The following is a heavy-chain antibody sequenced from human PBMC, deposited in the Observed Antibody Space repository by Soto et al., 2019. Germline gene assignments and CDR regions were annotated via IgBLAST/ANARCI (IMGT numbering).Heavy chain of an antibody. CDR2: INPSGGST. Sequence: ASVKVSCKASGGTFTSYYMHWVRQAPGQGLEWMGIINPSGGSTSYAQKFQGRVTMTRDTSTSTVYMELSSLRSEDTAVYYCARTVAVLNYYYYGMDVWGQGTTVTVSS. V-gene: IGHV1-46*01. CDR1: GGTFTSYY. J-gene: IGHJ6*02. D-gene: IGHD6-19*01. CDR3: ARTVAVLNYYYYGMDV.